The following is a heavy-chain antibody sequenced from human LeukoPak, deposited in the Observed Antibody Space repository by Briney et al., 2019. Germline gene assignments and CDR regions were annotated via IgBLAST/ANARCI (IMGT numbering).Heavy chain of an antibody. V-gene: IGHV3-53*01. CDR2: IYSGGST. D-gene: IGHD3-3*01. CDR1: GFTFSNYW. Sequence: PGGSLRLSCAASGFTFSNYWMSWVRQAPGKGLEWVSVIYSGGSTYYADSVKGRFTISRDNSKNTLYLQMNSLRAEDTAVYYCARGRFGTLRFSSWGQGTLVTVSS. CDR3: ARGRFGTLRFSS. J-gene: IGHJ5*02.